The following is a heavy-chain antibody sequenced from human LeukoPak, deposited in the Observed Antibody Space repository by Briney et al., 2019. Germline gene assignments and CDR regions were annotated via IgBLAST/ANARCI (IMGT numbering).Heavy chain of an antibody. CDR2: ISSSGSTI. D-gene: IGHD2-15*01. J-gene: IGHJ6*04. Sequence: PGGSLRLSCAASGFTFSSYEMNWVRQAPGKGLEWVSYISSSGSTIYYADSVKGRFTIFRDNAKNSLYLQMNSLRAEDTAVYYCARDGGGYCSGGSCYSVSYYGMDVWGKGTTVTVSS. CDR1: GFTFSSYE. CDR3: ARDGGGYCSGGSCYSVSYYGMDV. V-gene: IGHV3-48*03.